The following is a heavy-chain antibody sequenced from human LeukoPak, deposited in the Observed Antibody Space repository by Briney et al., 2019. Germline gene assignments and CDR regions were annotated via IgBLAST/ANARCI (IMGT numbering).Heavy chain of an antibody. V-gene: IGHV3-66*02. CDR2: IYSGGNT. J-gene: IGHJ4*02. Sequence: GGSLRLSCAASGFTVSSNYMTWVRQAPGKGLEWVSVIYSGGNTYYADSVEGRFTISRDNSKNTLYLQMNSLRAEDTAIYYCARDDVASLFDYWGQGTLVTVSS. CDR3: ARDDVASLFDY. CDR1: GFTVSSNY. D-gene: IGHD1-26*01.